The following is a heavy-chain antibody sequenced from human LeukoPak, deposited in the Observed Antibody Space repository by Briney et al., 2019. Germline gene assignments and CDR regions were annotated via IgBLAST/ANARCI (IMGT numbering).Heavy chain of an antibody. J-gene: IGHJ4*02. D-gene: IGHD3-10*01. CDR1: GYTFTSYG. V-gene: IGHV1-69*04. CDR2: IIPILGIA. Sequence: SVKVSCKASGYTFTSYGISWVRQAPGQGLEWMGRIIPILGIANYAQKFQGRVTITADKSTSTAYMELSSLRSEDTAVYYCATTMVRGVIIGYWGQGTLVTVSS. CDR3: ATTMVRGVIIGY.